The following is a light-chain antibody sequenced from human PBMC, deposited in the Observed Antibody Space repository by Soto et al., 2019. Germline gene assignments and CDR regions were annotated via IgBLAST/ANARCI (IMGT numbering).Light chain of an antibody. CDR1: QSVSSNY. CDR2: GAS. CDR3: QQYGTSEII. V-gene: IGKV3-20*01. J-gene: IGKJ5*01. Sequence: EIVMTQSPGTLSLSPGETATLSCRASQSVSSNYVAWFHQKPGQAPRLLIYGASTRATGIPARFSGSGSGTEFTLTISRLETEDFAVFYCQQYGTSEIIFGQGTRLEI.